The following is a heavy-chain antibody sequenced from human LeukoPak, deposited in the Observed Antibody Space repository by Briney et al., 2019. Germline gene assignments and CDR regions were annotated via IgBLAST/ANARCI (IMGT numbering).Heavy chain of an antibody. Sequence: SQTLSLTCTVSGGSISSGSYYWSWIRQPAGKGLEWIGRIYTSGSTNYNPSLKSRVTMSVDTSKNQFSLKLSSVTAADTAVYYCARGSNSSSWYFDYWGQGTLVTVS. V-gene: IGHV4-61*02. J-gene: IGHJ4*02. CDR3: ARGSNSSSWYFDY. CDR2: IYTSGST. D-gene: IGHD6-13*01. CDR1: GGSISSGSYY.